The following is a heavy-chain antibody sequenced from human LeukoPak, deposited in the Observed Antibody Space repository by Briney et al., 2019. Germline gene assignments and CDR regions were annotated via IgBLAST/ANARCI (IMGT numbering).Heavy chain of an antibody. Sequence: PGGSLKLSCAASGFTFSGSAMHWVRQASGKGLEWVARIRSKANSYATAYAASVKGRFTISRDDSKNTANLQMNSLKTEDTAVYYCSRLSGSSSIDYWGQGTLVTV. D-gene: IGHD6-13*01. CDR3: SRLSGSSSIDY. CDR2: IRSKANSYAT. V-gene: IGHV3-73*01. CDR1: GFTFSGSA. J-gene: IGHJ4*02.